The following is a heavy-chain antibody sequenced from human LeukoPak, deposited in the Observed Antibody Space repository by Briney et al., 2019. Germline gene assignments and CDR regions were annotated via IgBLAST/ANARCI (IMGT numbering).Heavy chain of an antibody. D-gene: IGHD3-10*01. V-gene: IGHV4-39*01. J-gene: IGHJ5*02. CDR3: ARHVSTTRGVMIFRRISWFDP. CDR2: VHYSGSS. CDR1: GGSISSNNYY. Sequence: SETLSLTCTVSGGSISSNNYYWGWIRQPPGKGLEWIGSVHYSGSSYYNPSLKSRLTISVDTSKSQFSLKLSSVTAADTAVYSCARHVSTTRGVMIFRRISWFDPWGQGTLVTVSS.